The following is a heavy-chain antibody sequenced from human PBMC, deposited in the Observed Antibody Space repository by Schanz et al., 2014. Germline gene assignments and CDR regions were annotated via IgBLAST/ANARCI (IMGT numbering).Heavy chain of an antibody. CDR1: GFTFSNYG. CDR3: AKDLPSDYYIAY. Sequence: QVQLVESGGGVVQPGGSLRLSCAASGFTFSNYGLHWVRQAPGKGLGWVAFIRYNGINEYYADSVKGRFTISRDNSKNTLYLQMNSLRAEDTAVYYCAKDLPSDYYIAYWGQGTLVTVSS. J-gene: IGHJ4*02. D-gene: IGHD3-22*01. CDR2: IRYNGINE. V-gene: IGHV3-30*02.